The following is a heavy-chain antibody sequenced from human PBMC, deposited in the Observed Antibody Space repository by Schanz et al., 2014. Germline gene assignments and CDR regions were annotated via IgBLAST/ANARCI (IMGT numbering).Heavy chain of an antibody. CDR3: ARGGQGFGEPHQRLFEY. CDR2: IYDSGNT. J-gene: IGHJ4*02. Sequence: QVQLEESGAGLVKPSGTLSLTCAVSGASVSSDNWWNWVRQPPGKGLEWIGEIYDSGNTNYNPSRKSRGPMAVDDSKNQFPLQLPSVTAADTAVYYCARGGQGFGEPHQRLFEYWGPGTLVTVSS. D-gene: IGHD3-10*01. V-gene: IGHV4-4*02. CDR1: GASVSSDNW.